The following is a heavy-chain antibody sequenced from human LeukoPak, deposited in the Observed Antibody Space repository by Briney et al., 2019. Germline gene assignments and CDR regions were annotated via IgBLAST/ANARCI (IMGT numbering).Heavy chain of an antibody. CDR2: IKQDGSEK. J-gene: IGHJ4*02. CDR3: ARTLARRAFDY. D-gene: IGHD2/OR15-2a*01. CDR1: GFTFSSYW. V-gene: IGHV3-7*01. Sequence: PGGSLRLSCAASGFTFSSYWMSWVRQAPGKGLEWVANIKQDGSEKYYVDSVKGRFTISRGNAKNSLYLQMNSLRAEDTAVYYCARTLARRAFDYWGQGTLVTVSS.